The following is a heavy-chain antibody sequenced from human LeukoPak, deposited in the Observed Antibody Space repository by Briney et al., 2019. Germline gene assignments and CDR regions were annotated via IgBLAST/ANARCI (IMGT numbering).Heavy chain of an antibody. V-gene: IGHV4-39*01. CDR2: ISYSENT. CDR1: GGSIRSSSFY. J-gene: IGHJ4*02. Sequence: PSETLSLTCTASGGSIRSSSFYWVWIRQPPGKGLEWIGTISYSENTYYNPSLKSRITISVDTSQYQISLKLSSVTAADTAVYYCTRQEVGTTMVYWGQGALVTVSS. CDR3: TRQEVGTTMVY. D-gene: IGHD5-18*01.